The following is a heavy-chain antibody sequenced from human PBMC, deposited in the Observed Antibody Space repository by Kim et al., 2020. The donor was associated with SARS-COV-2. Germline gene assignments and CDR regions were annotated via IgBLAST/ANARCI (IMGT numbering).Heavy chain of an antibody. J-gene: IGHJ6*02. CDR2: IYSGGST. Sequence: VGSLRLSCAASGFTVSSNYMSWVRQAPGKGLEWVSVIYSGGSTYYADSVKGRFTISRDNSKNTLYLQMNSLRAEDTAVYYCAGAMVRGVIITGGMDVWGQGTTVTVSS. CDR3: AGAMVRGVIITGGMDV. D-gene: IGHD3-10*01. V-gene: IGHV3-53*01. CDR1: GFTVSSNY.